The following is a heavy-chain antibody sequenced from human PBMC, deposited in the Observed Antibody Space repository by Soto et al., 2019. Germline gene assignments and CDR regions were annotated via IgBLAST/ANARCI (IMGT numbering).Heavy chain of an antibody. CDR2: ISAYNGNT. V-gene: IGHV1-18*01. CDR3: ARVDVVVVAATLPYYYYGMDV. D-gene: IGHD2-15*01. Sequence: ASVKVSCKASGYTFTSYGISWVRQAPGQGLEWMGWISAYNGNTNYAQKLQGRVTITADESTSTAYMELSSLRSEDTAVYYCARVDVVVVAATLPYYYYGMDVWGQGTTVTVSS. CDR1: GYTFTSYG. J-gene: IGHJ6*02.